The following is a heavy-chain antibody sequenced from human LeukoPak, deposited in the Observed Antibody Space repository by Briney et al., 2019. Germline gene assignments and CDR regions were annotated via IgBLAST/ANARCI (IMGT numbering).Heavy chain of an antibody. V-gene: IGHV4-59*01. D-gene: IGHD3-22*01. CDR1: GESLSSYY. Sequence: SETLSLTCAVYGESLSSYYWSWIRQPPGKGLEWIGYIYYSGSTNYNPSLKSRVTISVDTSKNQFSLKLSSVTAADTAVYYCARLKYYYDSSGSRAEYFQHWGQGTLVTASS. J-gene: IGHJ1*01. CDR2: IYYSGST. CDR3: ARLKYYYDSSGSRAEYFQH.